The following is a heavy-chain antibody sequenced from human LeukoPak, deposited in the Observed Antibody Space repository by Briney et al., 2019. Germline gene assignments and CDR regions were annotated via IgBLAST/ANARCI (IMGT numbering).Heavy chain of an antibody. CDR2: INHSGST. J-gene: IGHJ4*02. D-gene: IGHD2-15*01. CDR3: ARGPYCSGGSCYVAYFDY. V-gene: IGHV4-34*01. Sequence: PSETLSLTCTVSGGSISSYYWSWIRQPPGKGLEWIGEINHSGSTNYNPSLKSRVTTSVDRSKNQFSLNLSSVTAADTAVYYCARGPYCSGGSCYVAYFDYWGQGTLVTVSS. CDR1: GGSISSYY.